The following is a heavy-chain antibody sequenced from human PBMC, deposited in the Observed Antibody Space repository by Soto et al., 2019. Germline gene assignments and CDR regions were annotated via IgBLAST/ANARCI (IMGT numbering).Heavy chain of an antibody. CDR2: NSAYNGNT. D-gene: IGHD6-19*01. CDR1: GYTFTNYG. Sequence: VKVSCKASGYTFTNYGISWVRQAPGQGLEWMGWNSAYNGNTNYAQKLQGRVTMTTDTSTSTAYMELRSLRSDDTAVYYCARRQWLVGGYYYGMDVWGQGTTVTVSS. CDR3: ARRQWLVGGYYYGMDV. J-gene: IGHJ6*02. V-gene: IGHV1-18*01.